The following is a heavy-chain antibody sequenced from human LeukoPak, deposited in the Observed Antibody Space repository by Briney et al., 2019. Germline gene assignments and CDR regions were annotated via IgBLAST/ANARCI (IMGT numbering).Heavy chain of an antibody. V-gene: IGHV3-30*02. CDR2: ISFSGSNV. CDR1: AFTFSSYG. CDR3: AKPTTGSPTAAGLDY. D-gene: IGHD1-1*01. J-gene: IGHJ4*02. Sequence: PGGSLRLSCAASAFTFSSYGMYWVRQAPGKGLKWVSYISFSGSNVHYADSVKGRFTISRDNSKSTLFLQMNSLRPEDTAVYYCAKPTTGSPTAAGLDYWGQGTLVTVSS.